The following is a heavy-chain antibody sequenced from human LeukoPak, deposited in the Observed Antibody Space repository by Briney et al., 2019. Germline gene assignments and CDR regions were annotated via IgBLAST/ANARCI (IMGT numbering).Heavy chain of an antibody. Sequence: QTGGSLRLSCAASGFTFSSYAMHWVRQSLGKGLEWVAVMSYDGFNKYYADSVKGRFTISRDNSKNTLYLQMNSLRAEDTAVYYCAKAIVLRYFDWLLPIDYWGQGTLVTVSS. CDR2: MSYDGFNK. D-gene: IGHD3-9*01. CDR1: GFTFSSYA. CDR3: AKAIVLRYFDWLLPIDY. V-gene: IGHV3-30*18. J-gene: IGHJ4*02.